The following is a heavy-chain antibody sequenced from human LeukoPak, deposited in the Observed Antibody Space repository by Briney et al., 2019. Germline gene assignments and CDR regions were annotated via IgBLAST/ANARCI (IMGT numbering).Heavy chain of an antibody. CDR2: ISRSSSYI. CDR1: GFTLSSYN. CDR3: AKSFGPVIAAAGTGAD. V-gene: IGHV3-21*04. J-gene: IGHJ4*02. D-gene: IGHD6-13*01. Sequence: GGSLRLSCAASGFTLSSYNMNWVRQAPGKGLEWVSFISRSSSYIYYVESVKGRFTISRDNAKNSLYLQMNSLRAEDTAVYYCAKSFGPVIAAAGTGADWGQGTLVTVSS.